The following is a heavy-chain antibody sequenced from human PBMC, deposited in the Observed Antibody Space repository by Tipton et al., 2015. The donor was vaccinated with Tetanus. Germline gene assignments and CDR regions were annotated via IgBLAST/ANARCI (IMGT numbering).Heavy chain of an antibody. Sequence: QLVQSGAEVKKPGASVKVSCKASGYTFTGYYMYWVRQAPGQGLEWMRWIDPNSGGTIYAQKFQGRVTMTRDTSISTAYMGLRRLSSDDTAVYYCARDRGDYIYYGMDVWGPGTTVAVSS. V-gene: IGHV1-2*02. CDR3: ARDRGDYIYYGMDV. CDR1: GYTFTGYY. J-gene: IGHJ6*02. CDR2: IDPNSGGT.